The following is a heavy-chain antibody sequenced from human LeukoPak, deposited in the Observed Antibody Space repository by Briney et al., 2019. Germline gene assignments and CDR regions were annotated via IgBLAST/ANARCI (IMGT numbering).Heavy chain of an antibody. Sequence: SETLSLTCTVSGGSISSYCWSWIRQPAGKGLEWIGRIYTSGSTNYNPSLKSRVTMSVDTSKNQFSLKLSSVTAADTAVYYYARAVYDSSGRYFDYWGQGTLVTVSS. CDR2: IYTSGST. D-gene: IGHD3-22*01. CDR3: ARAVYDSSGRYFDY. CDR1: GGSISSYC. J-gene: IGHJ4*02. V-gene: IGHV4-4*07.